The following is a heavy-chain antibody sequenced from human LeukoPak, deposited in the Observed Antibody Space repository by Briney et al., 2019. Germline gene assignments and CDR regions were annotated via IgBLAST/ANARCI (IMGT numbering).Heavy chain of an antibody. J-gene: IGHJ5*02. D-gene: IGHD5-12*01. Sequence: GVLRLSCAASGFTFSSYWMHWVRQAPGKGLEWVSGISWNSGSIGYADSVKGRFTISRDNSKNTLYLQMNSLRAEDTAVYYCAKGRIVATISVNWFDPWGQGTLVTVSS. CDR3: AKGRIVATISVNWFDP. CDR2: ISWNSGSI. CDR1: GFTFSSYW. V-gene: IGHV3-NL1*01.